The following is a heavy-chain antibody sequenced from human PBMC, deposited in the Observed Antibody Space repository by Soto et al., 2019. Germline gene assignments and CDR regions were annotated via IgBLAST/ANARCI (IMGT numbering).Heavy chain of an antibody. D-gene: IGHD2-15*01. Sequence: PSETLSLTCAVYGGSFSGYYWSWIRQPPGKGLEWIGEINHSGSTNYNPSLKSRVTISVDTSKNQFSLKLSSVTAADTAVYYCARGPRGGRSIYYYYGMDVWGQGTAVTVSS. J-gene: IGHJ6*02. CDR1: GGSFSGYY. V-gene: IGHV4-34*01. CDR2: INHSGST. CDR3: ARGPRGGRSIYYYYGMDV.